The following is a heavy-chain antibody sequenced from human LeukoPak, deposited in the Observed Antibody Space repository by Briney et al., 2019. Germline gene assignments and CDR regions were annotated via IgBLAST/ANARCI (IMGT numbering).Heavy chain of an antibody. CDR2: IYYSGST. V-gene: IGHV4-59*01. D-gene: IGHD3-22*01. CDR3: ARDVYYYDSSHSRAFDI. J-gene: IGHJ3*02. Sequence: SETLSLTCTVSGGSISSYYWSWIRQPPGKGLEWIGYIYYSGSTTYNPSLKSRVTISVDTSKNHFSLKLSSVTAADTAVYYCARDVYYYDSSHSRAFDIWGQGTMVTVSS. CDR1: GGSISSYY.